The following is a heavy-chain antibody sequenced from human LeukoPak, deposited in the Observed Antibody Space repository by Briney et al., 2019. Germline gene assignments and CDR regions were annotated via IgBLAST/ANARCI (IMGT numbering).Heavy chain of an antibody. V-gene: IGHV1-18*01. CDR1: GYTFTSYG. CDR2: ISAYNGYT. J-gene: IGHJ3*02. D-gene: IGHD6-13*01. Sequence: GASVKLSCKASGYTFTSYGISWVRHALGQGLEWMGWISAYNGYTNSAQKLQGRVTMTTDTSTTTAYMDLRSLRSDDTAVYYCARARTSRQELGHDAFDIWGQGTMVTVSS. CDR3: ARARTSRQELGHDAFDI.